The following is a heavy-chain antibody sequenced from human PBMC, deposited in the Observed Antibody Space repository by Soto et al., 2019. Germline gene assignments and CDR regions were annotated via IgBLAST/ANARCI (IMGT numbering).Heavy chain of an antibody. CDR3: ARHPGYYDILTGYTTYYFDY. CDR1: GVSISSYY. Sequence: SETLSLTCTVSGVSISSYYWSWIRPPPGKGLEWIGYIYYRGNTDYNPSLKSRVTISLDTPKNQFSLKLSSVTAADTAVYYCARHPGYYDILTGYTTYYFDYWGQGILVTVSS. D-gene: IGHD3-9*01. V-gene: IGHV4-59*08. J-gene: IGHJ4*02. CDR2: IYYRGNT.